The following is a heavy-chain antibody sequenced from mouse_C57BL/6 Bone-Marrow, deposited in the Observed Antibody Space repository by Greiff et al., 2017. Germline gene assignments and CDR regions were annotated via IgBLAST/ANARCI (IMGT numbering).Heavy chain of an antibody. D-gene: IGHD1-1*01. CDR3: ARGGYGSSNYAMDY. V-gene: IGHV1-81*01. Sequence: QVHVKQSGAELARPGASVKLSCKASGYTFTSYGISWVKQRTGQGLEWIGEIYPRSGNTYYNEKFKGKATLTADKSSSTAYMELRSLTSEDSAVYFCARGGYGSSNYAMDYWGQGTSVTVSS. CDR1: GYTFTSYG. J-gene: IGHJ4*01. CDR2: IYPRSGNT.